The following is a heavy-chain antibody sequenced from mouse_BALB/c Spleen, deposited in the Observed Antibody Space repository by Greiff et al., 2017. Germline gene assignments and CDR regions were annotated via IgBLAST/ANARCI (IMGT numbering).Heavy chain of an antibody. J-gene: IGHJ2*01. CDR3: TRSGNYGNYVGDFDY. Sequence: QVQLQQSGAELVKPGASVKLSCKASGYTFTSYYMYWVKQRPGQGLEWIGEINPRNGGTNFNEKFKSKATLTVDKSSSTAYMQLSSLTSEDSAVYYCTRSGNYGNYVGDFDYWGQGTTLTVSS. V-gene: IGHV1S81*02. CDR1: GYTFTSYY. CDR2: INPRNGGT. D-gene: IGHD2-1*01.